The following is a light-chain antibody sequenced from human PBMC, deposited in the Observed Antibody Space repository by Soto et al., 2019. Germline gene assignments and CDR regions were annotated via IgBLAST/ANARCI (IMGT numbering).Light chain of an antibody. CDR1: SSDVGGYDY. Sequence: QSALTQPPSASGSPGQTVTISCTGTSSDVGGYDYVSWYQQHPGEAPKLIIYEVTKRPSGVPDRFSGSKSDNTASLTVSGLQAEDEADYHCSSYAGGKNFYVFGTGTKVTVL. J-gene: IGLJ1*01. CDR3: SSYAGGKNFYV. CDR2: EVT. V-gene: IGLV2-8*01.